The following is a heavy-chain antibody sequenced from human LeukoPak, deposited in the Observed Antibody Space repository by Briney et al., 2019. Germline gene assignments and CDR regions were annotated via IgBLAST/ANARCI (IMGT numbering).Heavy chain of an antibody. J-gene: IGHJ6*02. D-gene: IGHD6-19*01. V-gene: IGHV1-24*01. CDR3: ATAPRAASVAVALPDYYYYGMDV. CDR2: FDPENDET. CDR1: GYTLTELA. Sequence: ASVKVSCKVSGYTLTELAMHWVRQAPRKGLEWMGGFDPENDETVYAQKFQGRVNMIEAISPDTAYMELSSLRSEDTAVYYCATAPRAASVAVALPDYYYYGMDVWGRGTTVTVSS.